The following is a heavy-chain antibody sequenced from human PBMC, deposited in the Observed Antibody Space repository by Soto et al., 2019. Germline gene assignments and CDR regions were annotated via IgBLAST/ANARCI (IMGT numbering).Heavy chain of an antibody. J-gene: IGHJ4*02. D-gene: IGHD3-22*01. CDR2: ISGSGSTI. CDR1: GFTFSSYA. CDR3: AKVCYSYASSGYYYFDY. Sequence: GGSLRLSCAASGFTFSSYAVSWVRQAPGKGPEWISSISGSGSTIYYADSVKGRFTISRDNSKKTLYLKMSSLRADDTAVYYCAKVCYSYASSGYYYFDYWGQGALVTVSS. V-gene: IGHV3-23*01.